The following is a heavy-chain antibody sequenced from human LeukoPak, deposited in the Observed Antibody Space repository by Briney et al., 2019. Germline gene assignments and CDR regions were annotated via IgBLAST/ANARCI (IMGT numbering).Heavy chain of an antibody. J-gene: IGHJ4*02. CDR3: ARVGGCISTSCYRLDY. Sequence: GGSLRLSCAASGFTFSGNWMHWVRQAPGKGLVWVSRINSDGSSTSYADSVKGRFTISRDNAKNTLYLQMNSLRAEDTAVYHCARVGGCISTSCYRLDYWGQGTLVTVSS. D-gene: IGHD2-2*01. CDR1: GFTFSGNW. V-gene: IGHV3-74*01. CDR2: INSDGSST.